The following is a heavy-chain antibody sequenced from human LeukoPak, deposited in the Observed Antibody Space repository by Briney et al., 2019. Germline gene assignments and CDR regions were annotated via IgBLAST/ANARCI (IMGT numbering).Heavy chain of an antibody. J-gene: IGHJ6*03. CDR1: GGSFSGYY. V-gene: IGHV4-34*01. CDR3: ARGRVSSSTWYSTYYYYFYMDV. D-gene: IGHD6-13*01. CDR2: INPSGST. Sequence: SETLSLTCAVYGGSFSGYYWSWIRQPPGKGLEWIGEINPSGSTNYNPSLKSRVTISVDTSKNQFSLKLNSVTAADTAVYFCARGRVSSSTWYSTYYYYFYMDVWGKGTTVTVSS.